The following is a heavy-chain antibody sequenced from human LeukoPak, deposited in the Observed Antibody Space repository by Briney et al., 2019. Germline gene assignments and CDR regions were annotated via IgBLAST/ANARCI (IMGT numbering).Heavy chain of an antibody. CDR2: FDPEDGET. J-gene: IGHJ2*01. D-gene: IGHD4-17*01. CDR3: ATDSPVDYGGGSTQYFDL. CDR1: GYTLTELS. Sequence: GASVKVSCKVSGYTLTELSMHWVRQAPGKGLEWMGGFDPEDGETIYAQKFQGRVTMTEDTSTDTAYMELSSLRSEDTAVYYCATDSPVDYGGGSTQYFDLWGRGTLVTVSS. V-gene: IGHV1-24*01.